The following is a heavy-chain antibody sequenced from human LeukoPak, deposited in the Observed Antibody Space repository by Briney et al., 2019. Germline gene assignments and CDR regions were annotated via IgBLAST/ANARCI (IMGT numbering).Heavy chain of an antibody. J-gene: IGHJ4*02. CDR1: GYTFTSYY. CDR2: INPSGGST. D-gene: IGHD5-18*01. CDR3: ARSLRPVDTAMVSYFDY. V-gene: IGHV1-46*01. Sequence: ASVKVSCKASGYTFTSYYMHWVRQAPGQGLEWMGIINPSGGSTSYAQKFQGGVTMTRDTSTSTVYMELSSLRSEDTAVYYCARSLRPVDTAMVSYFDYWGQGTLVTVSS.